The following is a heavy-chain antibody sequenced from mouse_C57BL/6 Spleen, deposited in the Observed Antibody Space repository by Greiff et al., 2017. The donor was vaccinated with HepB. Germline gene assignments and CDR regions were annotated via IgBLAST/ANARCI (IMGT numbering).Heavy chain of an antibody. Sequence: EVKLVESGGDLVKPGGSLKLSCAASGFTFSSYGMSWVRQTPDKRLEWVATISSGGSYTYYPDSVKGRFTISRDNAKNTLYLQMSSLKSEDTAMYYCARRRDDYDPFAYWGQGTLVTVSA. CDR2: ISSGGSYT. D-gene: IGHD2-4*01. CDR1: GFTFSSYG. V-gene: IGHV5-6*02. J-gene: IGHJ3*01. CDR3: ARRRDDYDPFAY.